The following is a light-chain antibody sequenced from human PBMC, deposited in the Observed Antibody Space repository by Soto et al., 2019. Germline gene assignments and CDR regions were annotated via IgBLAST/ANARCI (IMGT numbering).Light chain of an antibody. CDR3: QKYNSAPLT. CDR2: DAS. V-gene: IGKV1-27*01. CDR1: QGFTIC. J-gene: IGKJ4*01. Sequence: DIQMTQSPSPLLASVEARATITGRAGQGFTICLAGYQQKPGKVPKLLIYDASILQSGVPSRFSGSGSGTDFTLTISSLQPEDVATYYCQKYNSAPLTFGRGTKVEIK.